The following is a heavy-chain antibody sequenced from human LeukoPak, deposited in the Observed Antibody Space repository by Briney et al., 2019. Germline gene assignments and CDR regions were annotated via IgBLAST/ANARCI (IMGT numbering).Heavy chain of an antibody. V-gene: IGHV1-18*01. D-gene: IGHD3-10*01. Sequence: ASVKVSCKASGYTFTSYGISWVRQAPGQGLEWMRWISAYNGNTNYAQKLQGRVTMTTVTSTSTAYMELRSLRSDDTAVYYCARDQAYYYGSGSYTDHWGQGTLVTVSS. J-gene: IGHJ4*02. CDR2: ISAYNGNT. CDR3: ARDQAYYYGSGSYTDH. CDR1: GYTFTSYG.